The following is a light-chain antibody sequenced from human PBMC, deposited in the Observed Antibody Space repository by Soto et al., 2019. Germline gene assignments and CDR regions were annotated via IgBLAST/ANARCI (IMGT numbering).Light chain of an antibody. Sequence: DIQVTQSPSTLSASVGDRVTITCRASQSISSWLAWYQQKPGKAPKLLIYKASSLQSGVPSRFSGSGSGTEFTLTINSLQPDDFATYYCQQYHGYWYTLGQGTRLEIK. CDR2: KAS. CDR1: QSISSW. V-gene: IGKV1-5*03. CDR3: QQYHGYWYT. J-gene: IGKJ5*01.